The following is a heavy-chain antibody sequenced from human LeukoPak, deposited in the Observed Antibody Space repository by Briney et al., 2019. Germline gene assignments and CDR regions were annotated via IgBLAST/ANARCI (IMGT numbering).Heavy chain of an antibody. J-gene: IGHJ3*02. D-gene: IGHD1-1*01. CDR2: IYYSGST. CDR1: GGSISSGGYY. V-gene: IGHV4-61*08. Sequence: SQTLSLTCTVSGGSISSGGYYWSWIRQPPGKGLEWIGYIYYSGSTNYNPSLKSRVTISVDTSKNQFSLKLSSVTAADTAVYYCARERRRYNWNDVAVNAFDIWGQGTMVTVSS. CDR3: ARERRRYNWNDVAVNAFDI.